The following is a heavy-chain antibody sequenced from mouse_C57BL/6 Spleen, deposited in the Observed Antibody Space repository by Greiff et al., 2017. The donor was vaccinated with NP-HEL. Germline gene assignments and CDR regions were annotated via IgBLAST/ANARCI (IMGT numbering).Heavy chain of an antibody. CDR3: ARDMIYYGNYGAMDY. Sequence: EVKVVESEGGLVQPGSSMKLSCTASGFTFSDYYMAWVRQVPEKGLEWVANINYDGSSTYYLDSLKGRFIISGDNAKNILYMHMSSLKSEDTATYYCARDMIYYGNYGAMDYWGQGTSVTVSS. V-gene: IGHV5-16*01. CDR1: GFTFSDYY. J-gene: IGHJ4*01. CDR2: INYDGSST. D-gene: IGHD2-1*01.